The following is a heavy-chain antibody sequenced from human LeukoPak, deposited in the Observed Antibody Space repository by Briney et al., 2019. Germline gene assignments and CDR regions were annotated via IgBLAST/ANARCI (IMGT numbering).Heavy chain of an antibody. CDR3: ARGRVSSSTWYSTYYYFFYMDF. J-gene: IGHJ6*03. CDR1: DDSITMYY. D-gene: IGHD4-11*01. V-gene: IGHV4-59*01. CDR2: VDHTGST. Sequence: PSETLSLTCTVSDDSITMYYWTWLRPPPGKGLEWIGYVDHTGSTQFNPSLNGRVSISRDTSNNFFSLRLRSVPAADTAVYFCARGRVSSSTWYSTYYYFFYMDFWGKGTTVTVSS.